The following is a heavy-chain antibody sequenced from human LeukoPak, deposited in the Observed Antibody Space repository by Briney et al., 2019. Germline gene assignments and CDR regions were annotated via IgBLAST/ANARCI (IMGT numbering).Heavy chain of an antibody. Sequence: PGGSLRLSCAASGFTFSSYSMNWVRQAPGEGLQWISYISSVTSAIHYADSMKGRFTMSRDNAKNSVYLQMNSLRTEDTAMYFCVSTPAIRRLNFWGQGTLVTVSS. CDR2: ISSVTSAI. J-gene: IGHJ4*02. D-gene: IGHD2-2*02. CDR1: GFTFSSYS. V-gene: IGHV3-48*04. CDR3: VSTPAIRRLNF.